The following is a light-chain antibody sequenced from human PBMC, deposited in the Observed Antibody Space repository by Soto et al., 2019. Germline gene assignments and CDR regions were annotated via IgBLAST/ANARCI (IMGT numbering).Light chain of an antibody. CDR3: QVWDSSSDHYV. J-gene: IGLJ1*01. V-gene: IGLV3-21*02. Sequence: SYELTQPPSVSVAPGQTARISCGGNDIASKSVHWSQQKPGQAPVLVVYDDNDRPSGIPERLSGSNSGDTATLTISRVEAGDEADYYCQVWDSSSDHYVVGSGTKVTVL. CDR1: DIASKS. CDR2: DDN.